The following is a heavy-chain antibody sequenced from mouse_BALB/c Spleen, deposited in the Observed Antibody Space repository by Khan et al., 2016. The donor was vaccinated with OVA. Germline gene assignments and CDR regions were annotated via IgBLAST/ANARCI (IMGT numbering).Heavy chain of an antibody. CDR2: ILPGSGRN. V-gene: IGHV1-9*01. CDR3: ARGNYYGNSSWFGY. D-gene: IGHD1-1*01. Sequence: QVQLKQSGAELMKPGASVKISCKATGYTFSSYWIEWVKQRPGHGLEWIGEILPGSGRNNYNEKFKGKATFTADTSSNTAYMQLTSLTSEDSAIYYCARGNYYGNSSWFGYRGQGTLVTVSA. CDR1: GYTFSSYW. J-gene: IGHJ3*01.